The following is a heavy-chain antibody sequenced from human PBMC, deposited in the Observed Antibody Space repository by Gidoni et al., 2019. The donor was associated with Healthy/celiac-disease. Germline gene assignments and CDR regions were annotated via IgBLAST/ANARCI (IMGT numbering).Heavy chain of an antibody. V-gene: IGHV3-48*02. D-gene: IGHD2-21*02. CDR3: ARDRVVVTAIVEDYYYGMDV. CDR2: ISSSSSTI. Sequence: EVQLVESGGGLVQPGGSLRLSCAASGFTFSSYSMNWVRQAPGKGLEWVSYISSSSSTIYYADSVKGRFTISRDNAKNSLYLQVNSLRDEDTAVYYCARDRVVVTAIVEDYYYGMDVWGQGTTVTVSS. CDR1: GFTFSSYS. J-gene: IGHJ6*02.